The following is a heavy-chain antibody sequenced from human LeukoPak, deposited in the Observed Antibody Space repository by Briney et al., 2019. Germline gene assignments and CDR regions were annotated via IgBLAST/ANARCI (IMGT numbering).Heavy chain of an antibody. CDR1: GFTVSSNY. Sequence: GGSLRLSCAASGFTVSSNYMSWVRQAPGKGLGWVSVIYSGGSTYYADSVKGRFTISRDNSKNTLYLQMNSLRAEDTAVYYCARGQVVISEYYFDYWGQGTLVTVSS. D-gene: IGHD3-22*01. J-gene: IGHJ4*02. CDR3: ARGQVVISEYYFDY. V-gene: IGHV3-53*01. CDR2: IYSGGST.